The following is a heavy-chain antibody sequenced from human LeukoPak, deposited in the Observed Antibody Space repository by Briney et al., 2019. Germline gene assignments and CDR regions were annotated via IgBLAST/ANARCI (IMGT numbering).Heavy chain of an antibody. J-gene: IGHJ3*02. V-gene: IGHV3-23*01. CDR1: GFTFSSYA. D-gene: IGHD3-10*01. Sequence: GGSLRLSCAASGFTFSSYAMSWVRQAPGKGLEWVSGISVIGGSTYYADSVKGRFTISRDNSKNTLYLQMNSLRAEDTAVYYCASSTLHAFDIWGQGTMVTVSS. CDR2: ISVIGGST. CDR3: ASSTLHAFDI.